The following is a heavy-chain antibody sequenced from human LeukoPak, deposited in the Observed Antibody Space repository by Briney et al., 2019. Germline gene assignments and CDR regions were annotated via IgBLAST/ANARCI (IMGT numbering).Heavy chain of an antibody. CDR2: IYLRDSDS. D-gene: IGHD6-19*01. CDR1: EYNFTDYW. J-gene: IGHJ5*02. Sequence: GESLKIPCKGSEYNFTDYWIGWVRQMPGKGLEWTGIIYLRDSDSRYSPSFRGQVTISADKSINTAYLQWSSLKASDTAMYYCARQGVSGKYWFGPWGQGTLVTVSS. CDR3: ARQGVSGKYWFGP. V-gene: IGHV5-51*01.